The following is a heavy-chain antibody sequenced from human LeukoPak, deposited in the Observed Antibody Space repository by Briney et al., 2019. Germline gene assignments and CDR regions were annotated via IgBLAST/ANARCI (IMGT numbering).Heavy chain of an antibody. J-gene: IGHJ4*02. D-gene: IGHD2-2*02. V-gene: IGHV1-18*01. CDR1: GYTFTSYG. Sequence: ASVKVSCKASGYTFTSYGISWVRQAPGQGLEWMGWISAYNGNTNYAQKLQGRVTMTRNTSMSTAYMELSSLTTEDTAVYYCARGTPYCSSASCYNYWGQGTPVTVSS. CDR3: ARGTPYCSSASCYNY. CDR2: ISAYNGNT.